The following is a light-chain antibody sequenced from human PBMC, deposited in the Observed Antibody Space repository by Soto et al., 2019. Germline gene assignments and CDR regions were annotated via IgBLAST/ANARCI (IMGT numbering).Light chain of an antibody. CDR2: AAS. J-gene: IGKJ1*01. Sequence: DIQMTQSPSSLSASVGDRVTITCRASQSISSYLNWYQQKPGKAPKLLIYAASSLQSGVPSRFSGSGSGTDFTLTISSLQSEDFAVYYCQQYNNWLRTFGQGTTGDIK. V-gene: IGKV1-39*01. CDR3: QQYNNWLRT. CDR1: QSISSY.